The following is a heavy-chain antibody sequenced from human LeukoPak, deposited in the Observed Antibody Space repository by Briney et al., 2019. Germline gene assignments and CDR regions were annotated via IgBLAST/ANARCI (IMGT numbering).Heavy chain of an antibody. J-gene: IGHJ4*02. Sequence: GGSLRLSCAVSDLNFSSYGMHWVRQAPGKGLEWVSSISSSSSYIYYADSVKGRFTISRDNAKNSLYLQMNSLRAEDTAVYYCARGPEADCSSTSCYTELDYWGQGTLVTVSS. CDR3: ARGPEADCSSTSCYTELDY. CDR2: ISSSSSYI. V-gene: IGHV3-21*01. D-gene: IGHD2-2*02. CDR1: DLNFSSYG.